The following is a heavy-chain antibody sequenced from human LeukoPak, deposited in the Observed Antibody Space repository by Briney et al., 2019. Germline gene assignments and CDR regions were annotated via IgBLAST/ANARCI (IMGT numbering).Heavy chain of an antibody. Sequence: GGSLRLSCAASGFTFSSYCMNWVRQAPGKGLEWVSSISSSSSYIYYADSVKGRFTISRDNAKNSLYLQMNSLRAEDTAVYYCASPREYQLLYFGYWGQGTLVTVSS. D-gene: IGHD2-2*01. CDR2: ISSSSSYI. V-gene: IGHV3-21*01. CDR1: GFTFSSYC. J-gene: IGHJ4*02. CDR3: ASPREYQLLYFGY.